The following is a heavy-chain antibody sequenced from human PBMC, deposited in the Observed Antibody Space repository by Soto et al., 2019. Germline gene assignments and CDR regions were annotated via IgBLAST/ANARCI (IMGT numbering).Heavy chain of an antibody. D-gene: IGHD4-17*01. CDR3: ARDVDYGGNSAFDY. Sequence: QVQLVESGGGVVQTGRSLRLSCAASGFTFSSYGMHWVRQAPGKGLEVVAVIWYDGSNKYYADSVKVRFTISRDNAKNTLYLQMNSLRAEDTAVYYCARDVDYGGNSAFDYWCQGTMVTVSS. V-gene: IGHV3-33*01. J-gene: IGHJ4*02. CDR2: IWYDGSNK. CDR1: GFTFSSYG.